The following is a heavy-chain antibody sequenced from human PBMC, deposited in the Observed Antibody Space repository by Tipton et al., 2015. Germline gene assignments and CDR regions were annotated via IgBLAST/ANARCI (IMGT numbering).Heavy chain of an antibody. J-gene: IGHJ1*01. Sequence: TLSLTCTVSGGSFSDYYWSWIRQSPGEGLEWIGYIYYSGSTNYNPSLRSRVAMSMDTSKNQFSLKLSSVIAADTAVYYCARASIIQGYYHDSSRYYLFNSGGQGTLVTVSS. V-gene: IGHV4-59*01. CDR2: IYYSGST. D-gene: IGHD3-22*01. CDR3: ARASIIQGYYHDSSRYYLFNS. CDR1: GGSFSDYY.